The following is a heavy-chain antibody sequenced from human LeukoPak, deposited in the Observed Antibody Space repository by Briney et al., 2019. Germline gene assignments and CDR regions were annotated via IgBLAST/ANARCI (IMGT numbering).Heavy chain of an antibody. CDR1: GFTVSSNY. CDR3: ARGGDGDNGYPFDY. D-gene: IGHD5-24*01. V-gene: IGHV3-53*01. J-gene: IGHJ4*02. Sequence: GGSPRLSCAASGFTVSSNYMGWVRQAPGKGLEWVSVIYSGGSTYYADSVKGRFTISRDNSKNILYLQMNGLRAEDTAVYYCARGGDGDNGYPFDYWGQGSLVTVSS. CDR2: IYSGGST.